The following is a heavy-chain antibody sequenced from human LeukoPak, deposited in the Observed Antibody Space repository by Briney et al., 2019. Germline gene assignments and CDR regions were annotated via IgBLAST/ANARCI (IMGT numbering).Heavy chain of an antibody. CDR2: INPNSGGT. CDR3: ARVRAVAGNIYYFDY. CDR1: GYTFTSYD. V-gene: IGHV1-2*06. J-gene: IGHJ4*02. D-gene: IGHD6-19*01. Sequence: ASVKVSCKASGYTFTSYDINWVRQAPGQGLEWMGRINPNSGGTNYAQKFQGRVTMTRDTSISTAYMELSRLRSDDTAVYYCARVRAVAGNIYYFDYWGQGTLVTVSS.